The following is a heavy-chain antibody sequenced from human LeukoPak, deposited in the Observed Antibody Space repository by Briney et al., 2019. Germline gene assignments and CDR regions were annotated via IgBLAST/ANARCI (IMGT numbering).Heavy chain of an antibody. J-gene: IGHJ3*02. CDR2: VNPNSAYT. D-gene: IGHD6-13*01. V-gene: IGHV1-8*01. CDR1: GYTFTSYD. Sequence: ASVKVSRKASGYTFTSYDINWVRQATGQGLEWMGWVNPNSAYTGYAQKFQGRVTMTRDTSIGTAYMEVSSLRSEDTAVYYCARGNRLYSSSWSSLAFDIWGRGTMVTVSS. CDR3: ARGNRLYSSSWSSLAFDI.